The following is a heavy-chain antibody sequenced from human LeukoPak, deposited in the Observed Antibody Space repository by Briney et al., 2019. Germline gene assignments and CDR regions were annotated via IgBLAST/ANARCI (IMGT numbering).Heavy chain of an antibody. D-gene: IGHD5-12*01. CDR3: ARDDDSGYDSSYWFDP. Sequence: PGGSLRLSCAASGFTFSSYWMNWVRQAPGKGLEWVANIKQDGSEKYYVDSVKGRFTISRDNAKNSLYLQMNSLRAEDTAVYYCARDDDSGYDSSYWFDPWGQGTLVTVSS. CDR2: IKQDGSEK. J-gene: IGHJ5*02. V-gene: IGHV3-7*01. CDR1: GFTFSSYW.